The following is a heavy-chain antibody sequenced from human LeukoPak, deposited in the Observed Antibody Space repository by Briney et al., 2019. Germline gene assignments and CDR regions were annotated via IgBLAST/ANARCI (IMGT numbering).Heavy chain of an antibody. CDR3: VKDQQVIAVAGTSLDY. J-gene: IGHJ4*02. CDR2: ISSNGGST. D-gene: IGHD6-19*01. CDR1: GFTFSSYA. Sequence: PGGSLRLSCSASGFTFSSYAMHWVRQAPGKGLEYVSAISSNGGSTYYADSAKGRFTISRDNSKNTLYLQMSSLRAEDTAVYYCVKDQQVIAVAGTSLDYWGQGTLVTVSS. V-gene: IGHV3-64D*06.